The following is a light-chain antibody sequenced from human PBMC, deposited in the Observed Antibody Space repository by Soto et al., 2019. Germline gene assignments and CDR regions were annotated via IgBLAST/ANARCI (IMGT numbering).Light chain of an antibody. CDR3: QQRSDWVS. CDR1: QSVSTY. J-gene: IGKJ4*01. Sequence: ENVLPQSPATLSLSPGERATLSCRASQSVSTYLAWYQQRPGQAPRLLIYDASNRATGIPARFSGSGSGTDFTLTISSLEPEDFAFYYCQQRSDWVSFGGGTKVEIK. CDR2: DAS. V-gene: IGKV3-11*01.